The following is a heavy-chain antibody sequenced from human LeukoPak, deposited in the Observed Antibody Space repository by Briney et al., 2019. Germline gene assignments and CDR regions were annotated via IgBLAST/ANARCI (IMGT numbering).Heavy chain of an antibody. CDR3: ATASPRTYYFDY. CDR2: FDPEDGET. J-gene: IGHJ4*02. CDR1: GYTLTELS. Sequence: SVKVSCKVSGYTLTELSMHWVRQAPGKGLEWMGGFDPEDGETIYAQKFQGRVTMTEDTSTDTAHMELSSLRSEDTAVYYCATASPRTYYFDYWGQGTLVTVSS. V-gene: IGHV1-24*01. D-gene: IGHD1-14*01.